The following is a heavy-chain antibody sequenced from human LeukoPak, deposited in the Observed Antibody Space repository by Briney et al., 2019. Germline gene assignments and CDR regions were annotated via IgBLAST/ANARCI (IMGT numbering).Heavy chain of an antibody. CDR1: GYTFTSYD. D-gene: IGHD3-3*01. CDR3: ARARYFRYYDFWSGYYKRTNWFDP. CDR2: MNPNSGNT. Sequence: GASVKVSCKASGYTFTSYDINWVRQATGQGLERMGWMNPNSGNTGYAQKFQGRVTITRNTSISTAYMELSSLRSEDTAVYYCARARYFRYYDFWSGYYKRTNWFDPWGQGTLVTVSS. V-gene: IGHV1-8*03. J-gene: IGHJ5*02.